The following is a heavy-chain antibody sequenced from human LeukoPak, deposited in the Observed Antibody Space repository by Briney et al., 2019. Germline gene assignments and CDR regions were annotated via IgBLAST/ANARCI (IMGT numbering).Heavy chain of an antibody. J-gene: IGHJ5*02. CDR3: ARGHDYGDYFWFDP. D-gene: IGHD4-17*01. CDR2: MNPSSGNT. Sequence: ASVKVSCRASGYTFTSYDINWVRQATGQGLEWMGWMNPSSGNTGYAQKFQGRLTMTRNTSISTAYMDLSSLRSDDTAVYYCARGHDYGDYFWFDPWGQGTLVTVSS. V-gene: IGHV1-8*01. CDR1: GYTFTSYD.